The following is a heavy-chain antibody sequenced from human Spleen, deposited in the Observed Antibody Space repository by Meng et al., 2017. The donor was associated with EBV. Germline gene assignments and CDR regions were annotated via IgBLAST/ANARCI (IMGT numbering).Heavy chain of an antibody. CDR2: INHSGST. Sequence: VQLQPWGAGLLKPSETLSLTCAFYGGSFSGYYWSWIRQPPGKGLEWIGEINHSGSTNYNSSLKSRVTISVDTSKNQFSLKLSSVTAADTAVYYCASVDLGEFTHDRWGQGTLVTVSS. CDR3: ASVDLGEFTHDR. V-gene: IGHV4-34*01. CDR1: GGSFSGYY. J-gene: IGHJ4*02. D-gene: IGHD3-10*01.